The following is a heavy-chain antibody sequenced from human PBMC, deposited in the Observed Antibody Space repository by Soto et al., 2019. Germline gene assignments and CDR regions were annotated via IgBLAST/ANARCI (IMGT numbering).Heavy chain of an antibody. J-gene: IGHJ5*02. D-gene: IGHD2-15*01. Sequence: QVQLQESGPGLVKPSETLSLTCTVSGGSISSYYWSWIRQPPGKGLEWIGYIDYSGSTNYNPSLKSRVTISVDTSKNQFSLKLSSVTAADTAVYYCARLILTGWFDPWGQGTLVTVSS. CDR1: GGSISSYY. CDR3: ARLILTGWFDP. CDR2: IDYSGST. V-gene: IGHV4-59*08.